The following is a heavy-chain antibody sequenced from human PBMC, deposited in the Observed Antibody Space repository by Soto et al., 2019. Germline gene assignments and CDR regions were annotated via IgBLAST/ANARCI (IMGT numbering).Heavy chain of an antibody. V-gene: IGHV3-13*01. CDR3: VKGEMRSSSGHTWFDT. CDR2: INIGGDT. J-gene: IGHJ5*02. CDR1: GFTVRSYE. Sequence: GGSLRLSCAASGFTVRSYEMHWVRQGTGKGLEWVSRINIGGDTFYSGSVKGRFTVSREDARNSAYLQMDSLRVGDTAVYYCVKGEMRSSSGHTWFDTWGQGVLVTVSS. D-gene: IGHD6-6*01.